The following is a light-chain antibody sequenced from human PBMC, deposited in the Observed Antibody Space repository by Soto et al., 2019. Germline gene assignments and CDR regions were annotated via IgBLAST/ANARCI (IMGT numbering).Light chain of an antibody. CDR1: SSEVGGYNY. CDR3: SSYTSRSTRV. Sequence: QSVLTQPASVSGSPGQSITISCTGTSSEVGGYNYVSWYQQHPGKAPQLMIYDVSNRPSGVSKRFSGSKSGNTASLTISGLQAEAEANYYCSSYTSRSTRVFGGGTQLSVL. CDR2: DVS. V-gene: IGLV2-14*01. J-gene: IGLJ2*01.